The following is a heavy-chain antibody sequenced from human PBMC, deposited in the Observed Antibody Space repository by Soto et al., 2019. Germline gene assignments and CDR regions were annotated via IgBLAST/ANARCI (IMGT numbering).Heavy chain of an antibody. CDR3: VRDRYSSSGWFDP. D-gene: IGHD3-10*01. V-gene: IGHV6-1*01. J-gene: IGHJ5*02. CDR1: GDSVSSYSAA. Sequence: PSQTLSLTCAISGDSVSSYSAAWNWIRQSPSGGLEWLGRTYYRSRFFSDYAESVKSRIIINPDTSKNQFSLQLKSVTPDDTAVYYCVRDRYSSSGWFDPWGQGTPVTVSS. CDR2: TYYRSRFFS.